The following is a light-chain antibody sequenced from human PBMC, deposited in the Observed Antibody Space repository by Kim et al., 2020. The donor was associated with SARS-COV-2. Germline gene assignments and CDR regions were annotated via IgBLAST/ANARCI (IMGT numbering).Light chain of an antibody. CDR2: RDS. Sequence: SYELTQPLSVSVALGQTARITCGGNNIGSKNVHWYQQKPGQAPVLVIYRDSNRPSGIPERFSGSNSGNTATLTISRAQAGDEADYYCQVWDSSTVVFGVG. CDR3: QVWDSSTVV. V-gene: IGLV3-9*01. CDR1: NIGSKN. J-gene: IGLJ2*01.